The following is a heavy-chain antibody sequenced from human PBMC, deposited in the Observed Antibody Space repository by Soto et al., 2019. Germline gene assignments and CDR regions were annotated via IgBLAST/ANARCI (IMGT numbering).Heavy chain of an antibody. CDR2: ISAYNGNT. V-gene: IGHV1-18*01. CDR3: ARERGYCSGGSCSGAFDI. D-gene: IGHD2-15*01. CDR1: GYTFTSYG. Sequence: GASVKVSCKASGYTFTSYGISWVRQAPGQGLEWMGWISAYNGNTNYAQKLQGRVTMTTDTSTSTAYMELRSLRSDDTAVYYCARERGYCSGGSCSGAFDIWGQGTMVTVS. J-gene: IGHJ3*02.